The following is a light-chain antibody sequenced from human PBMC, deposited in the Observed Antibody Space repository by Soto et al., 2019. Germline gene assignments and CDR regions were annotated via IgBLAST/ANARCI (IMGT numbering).Light chain of an antibody. CDR1: QSVSSSY. Sequence: ELVLTQSPGTLSLPPGERATLSCRASQSVSSSYLAWYQQKPGQAPRLLISGASSRATGIPDRFSGSGSGTDFTLTISRLEPEDFAVYYCQQYGSSPKTFGQGTKVDIK. CDR2: GAS. V-gene: IGKV3-20*01. J-gene: IGKJ1*01. CDR3: QQYGSSPKT.